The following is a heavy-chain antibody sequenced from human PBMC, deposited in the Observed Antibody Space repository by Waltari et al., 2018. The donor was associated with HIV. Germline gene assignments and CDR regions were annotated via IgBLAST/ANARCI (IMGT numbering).Heavy chain of an antibody. Sequence: EVQLVESGGGLVKPGGCLRLSCAASGFSFSSYTMNWVRQAPGKGLEWVSSISSSSSDIHYADSVKGRFTISRDNAKNSLYLQMNSLRGEDTAVYYCARDYDFWSGYYLYWGQGTLVTVSS. CDR2: ISSSSSDI. D-gene: IGHD3-3*01. J-gene: IGHJ4*02. V-gene: IGHV3-21*01. CDR3: ARDYDFWSGYYLY. CDR1: GFSFSSYT.